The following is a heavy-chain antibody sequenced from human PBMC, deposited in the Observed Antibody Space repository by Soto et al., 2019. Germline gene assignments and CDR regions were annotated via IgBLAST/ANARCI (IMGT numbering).Heavy chain of an antibody. J-gene: IGHJ4*02. CDR2: IKPDGSEK. CDR3: ARETWWRCDY. V-gene: IGHV3-7*05. D-gene: IGHD2-15*01. Sequence: EVQLVESGGGLVQPVGSLRLSCEASGFSFSIHWMIWVRQAPGRGLEWVAKIKPDGSEKYYVDSVEGRFTISRDNAKNSLYLQMNSLRIEDTAVYYCARETWWRCDYWGQGTLVSVSS. CDR1: GFSFSIHW.